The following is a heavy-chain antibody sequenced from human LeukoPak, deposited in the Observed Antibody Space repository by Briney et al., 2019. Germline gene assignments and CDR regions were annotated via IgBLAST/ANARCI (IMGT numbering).Heavy chain of an antibody. CDR1: GGSISSHS. D-gene: IGHD1-26*01. CDR3: ARGMSTTFDAFGI. Sequence: SETLSLTCTVSGGSISSHSWNWIRQAPGKGLEWIGYIYYSGYTKYNPSLKSRVTISVDPSKNEFPLRLNSVTAADTAVYYCARGMSTTFDAFGIWGHGTMVTVSS. J-gene: IGHJ3*02. V-gene: IGHV4-59*11. CDR2: IYYSGYT.